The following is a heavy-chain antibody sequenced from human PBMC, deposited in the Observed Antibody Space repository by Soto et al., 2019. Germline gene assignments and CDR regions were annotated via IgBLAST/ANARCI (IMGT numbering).Heavy chain of an antibody. CDR1: GFTFSSYW. V-gene: IGHV3-7*01. D-gene: IGHD3-3*01. Sequence: PGGSLRLSCAASGFTFSSYWMSRVRQAPGKGLEWVANIKQDGSEKYYVDSVKGRFTISRDNAKNSLYLQMNSLRAEDTAVYYCARDRFLFLEWLSDYWGQGTLVTVSS. J-gene: IGHJ4*02. CDR2: IKQDGSEK. CDR3: ARDRFLFLEWLSDY.